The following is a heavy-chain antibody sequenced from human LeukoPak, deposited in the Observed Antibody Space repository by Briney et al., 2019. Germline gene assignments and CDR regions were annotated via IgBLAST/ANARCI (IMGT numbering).Heavy chain of an antibody. CDR2: IKHDGSEK. J-gene: IGHJ4*02. V-gene: IGHV3-7*05. D-gene: IGHD2/OR15-2a*01. Sequence: GGSLRLSCVASGFTSSIYWMSWVRQAPGKRLEWVANIKHDGSEKYYVDSVKGRFTISRDNPKNSLYLQMNSLRAEDTAVYYCARDMGRRGLSDYWGQGTLVTVSS. CDR1: GFTSSIYW. CDR3: ARDMGRRGLSDY.